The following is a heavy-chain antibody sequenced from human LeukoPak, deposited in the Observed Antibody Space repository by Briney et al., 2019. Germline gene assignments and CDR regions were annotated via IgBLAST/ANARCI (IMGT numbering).Heavy chain of an antibody. CDR3: AKGTL. CDR2: ISSSSSYT. CDR1: GFTFSSYS. Sequence: GGSLRLSCAASGFTFSSYSMNWVRQAPGKGLEWVSSISSSSSYTYYADSVKGRFTISRDNSKNTLYLQMNSLRAEDTAVYYCAKGTLWGQGTMVTVSS. V-gene: IGHV3-21*04. J-gene: IGHJ3*01.